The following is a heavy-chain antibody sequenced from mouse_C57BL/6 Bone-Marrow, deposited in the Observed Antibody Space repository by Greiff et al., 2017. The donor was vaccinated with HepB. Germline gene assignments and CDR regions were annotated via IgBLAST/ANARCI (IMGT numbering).Heavy chain of an antibody. CDR1: GYTFTSYW. J-gene: IGHJ4*01. CDR2: IHPNSGST. Sequence: QVQLKQPGAELVKPGASVKLSCKASGYTFTSYWMHWVKQRPGQGLEWIGMIHPNSGSTNYNEKFKSKATLTVDKSSSTAYMQLSSLTSEDSAVYYCAREFTVVASRYAMDYWGQGTSVTVSS. D-gene: IGHD1-1*01. V-gene: IGHV1-64*01. CDR3: AREFTVVASRYAMDY.